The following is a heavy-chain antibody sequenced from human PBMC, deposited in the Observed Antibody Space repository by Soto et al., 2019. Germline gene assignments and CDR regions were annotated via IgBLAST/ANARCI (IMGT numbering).Heavy chain of an antibody. Sequence: PSEPLSLTCTVSGGSISSSSYYWGWIRQPPGKGLEWIGSIYYSRSTYYNPSLKSRVTISLDTSKNQFALKLSAVTAADTAVYYCASLNRDGYNYPDYCGQGTLVTVSS. CDR2: IYYSRST. J-gene: IGHJ4*02. CDR3: ASLNRDGYNYPDY. D-gene: IGHD5-12*01. CDR1: GGSISSSSYY. V-gene: IGHV4-39*01.